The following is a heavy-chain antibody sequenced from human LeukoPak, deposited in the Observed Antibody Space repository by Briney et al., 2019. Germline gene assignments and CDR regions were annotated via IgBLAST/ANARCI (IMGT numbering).Heavy chain of an antibody. Sequence: GGSLRLSCAASGFTFSSYAMSWVRQAPGKGLEWVSAISGSGGSTYYADSVKGRFTISRDNAKNTLYLQMNSLSAEDTAAYYCAKGGGYSYGYFLDYWGQGTLVTVSS. CDR1: GFTFSSYA. J-gene: IGHJ4*02. V-gene: IGHV3-23*01. CDR2: ISGSGGST. D-gene: IGHD5-18*01. CDR3: AKGGGYSYGYFLDY.